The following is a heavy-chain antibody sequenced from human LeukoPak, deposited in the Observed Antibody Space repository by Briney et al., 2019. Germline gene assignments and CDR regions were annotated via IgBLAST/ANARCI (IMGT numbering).Heavy chain of an antibody. V-gene: IGHV3-66*01. Sequence: PGGSLRPSCAASGFTVSSNYMTWVRQAPGKGLEWVSVIYSGGSTYYADSVKGRFTISRDDSKNTLYLQMNSLRAEDTAVYYWARGPNNVFWSGYSDYWGQGTLVTVSS. CDR3: ARGPNNVFWSGYSDY. CDR1: GFTVSSNY. CDR2: IYSGGST. D-gene: IGHD3-3*01. J-gene: IGHJ4*02.